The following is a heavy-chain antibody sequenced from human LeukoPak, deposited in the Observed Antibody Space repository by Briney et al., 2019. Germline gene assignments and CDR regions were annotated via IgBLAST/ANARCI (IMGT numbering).Heavy chain of an antibody. V-gene: IGHV4-39*07. D-gene: IGHD3-3*01. CDR3: ATGYNYDFWSGSPRDGLYYFDY. CDR1: GGSISSSSYY. Sequence: SETLSLTCTVSGGSISSSSYYWGWIRQPPGKGLEWIGSIYYSGSTHYNPSLKSRVTISVDTSENQFSLKLSSVTAADTAVYYCATGYNYDFWSGSPRDGLYYFDYWGQGTLVTVSS. J-gene: IGHJ4*02. CDR2: IYYSGST.